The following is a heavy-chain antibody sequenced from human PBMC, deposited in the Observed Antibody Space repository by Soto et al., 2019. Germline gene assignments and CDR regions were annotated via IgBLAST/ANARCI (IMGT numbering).Heavy chain of an antibody. CDR1: GYTFTSYH. J-gene: IGHJ3*02. CDR3: ARDRDDAFDI. Sequence: VSVKVSCKASGYTFTSYHMHWARQAPGQGLEWMGIINPSGGSTSYAQKFQGRVTMTRDTSTSTVYMELSSLRSEDTAVYYCARDRDDAFDIWGQGTMVTVSS. CDR2: INPSGGST. V-gene: IGHV1-46*01.